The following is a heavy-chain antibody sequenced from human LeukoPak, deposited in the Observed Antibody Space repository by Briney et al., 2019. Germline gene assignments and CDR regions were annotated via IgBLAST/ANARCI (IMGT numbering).Heavy chain of an antibody. CDR2: INPSGGST. CDR3: ARYCSSTSCLGDYYYYMDV. Sequence: ASVKVSCKASGYTFTSYYMHWVRQAPGQGLEWMGIINPSGGSTSYAQKFQGRVTMTRDMSTSTVYMELSSLRSEDTAVYYCARYCSSTSCLGDYYYYMDVWGKGTTVTVSS. J-gene: IGHJ6*03. CDR1: GYTFTSYY. V-gene: IGHV1-46*03. D-gene: IGHD2-2*01.